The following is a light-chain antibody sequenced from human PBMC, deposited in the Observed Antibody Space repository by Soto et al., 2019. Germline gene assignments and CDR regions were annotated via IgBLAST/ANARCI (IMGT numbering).Light chain of an antibody. Sequence: EIVLTQSPGTLSLSPGERATLSCRASQSVSSSFLAWYQQKPGQAPRLLIYGASSRATGIPDRISRSGSGTDFTLTISRVEPEDFAVYYCHQYGSSPSTFGQGTEVEIK. J-gene: IGKJ1*01. CDR3: HQYGSSPST. V-gene: IGKV3-20*01. CDR2: GAS. CDR1: QSVSSSF.